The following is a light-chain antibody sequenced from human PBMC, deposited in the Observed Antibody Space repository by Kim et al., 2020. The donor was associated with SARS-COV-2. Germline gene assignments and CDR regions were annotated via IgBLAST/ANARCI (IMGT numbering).Light chain of an antibody. CDR2: QLD. Sequence: QSALTQPPSASGSPGQSVTISCTGTNSDIGSTNYVSWYQQHPGKAPKLIIFQLDKRPSGVPDRFSGSRSGNTASLTVSGLQPDDEADYYCSSYAGSNTYVFGAGTKVTVL. J-gene: IGLJ1*01. CDR1: NSDIGSTNY. V-gene: IGLV2-8*01. CDR3: SSYAGSNTYV.